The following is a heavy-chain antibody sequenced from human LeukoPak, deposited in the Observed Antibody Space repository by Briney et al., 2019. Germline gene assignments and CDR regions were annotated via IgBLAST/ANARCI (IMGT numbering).Heavy chain of an antibody. CDR3: ARDYGPYPGCSWFDP. CDR1: GYTFTGYY. CDR2: INCNGGGT. V-gene: IGHV1-2*06. Sequence: GASVKVSCKASGYTFTGYYIHWVRQAPGQGLEWMGRINCNGGGTSYAQKFQGRVTMTRDTSISTAYMELDRLTSDGTAVYYCARDYGPYPGCSWFDPWGQGTLVTVPS. J-gene: IGHJ5*02. D-gene: IGHD2-21*01.